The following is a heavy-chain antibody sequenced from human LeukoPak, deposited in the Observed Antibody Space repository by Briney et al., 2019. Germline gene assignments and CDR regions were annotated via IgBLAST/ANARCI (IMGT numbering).Heavy chain of an antibody. CDR1: GGSISSYY. CDR3: ASAGYSSGHDAFDI. V-gene: IGHV4-59*08. Sequence: SETLSLTCTVSGGSISSYYWSWIRQPPGKGLEWIGYIYYSGSTNYNPSLKSRVTISVDTSKNQFSLKLSSVTAADTAVYYCASAGYSSGHDAFDIWGQGTMVTVSS. CDR2: IYYSGST. J-gene: IGHJ3*02. D-gene: IGHD6-25*01.